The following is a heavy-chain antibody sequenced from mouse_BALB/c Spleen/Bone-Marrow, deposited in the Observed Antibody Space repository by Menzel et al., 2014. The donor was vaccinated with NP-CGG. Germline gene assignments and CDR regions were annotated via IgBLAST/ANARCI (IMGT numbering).Heavy chain of an antibody. CDR2: IDPANGNT. Sequence: VHVKQSGAELVKPGASVKLSCTASGFNIKDTYMHWVKRRPEQGLEWIGRIDPANGNTKYDPNFQGKATITADTSSNTAYLQLSSLTSEDTAVYYCARDYDYFFDYWGQGTTLTVSS. CDR1: GFNIKDTY. J-gene: IGHJ2*01. D-gene: IGHD2-4*01. CDR3: ARDYDYFFDY. V-gene: IGHV14-3*02.